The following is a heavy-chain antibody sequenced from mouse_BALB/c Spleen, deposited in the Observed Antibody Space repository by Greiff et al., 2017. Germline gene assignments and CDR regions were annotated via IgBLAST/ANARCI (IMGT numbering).Heavy chain of an antibody. Sequence: VQLQQSGPGLVQPSQSLSITCTVSGFSLTSYGVHWVRQSPGKGLEWLGVIWSGGSTDYNAAFISRLSISKDNSKSQVFFKMNSLQANDTAIYYCARRIYYGYDEYYYAMDYWGQGTSVTVSS. CDR1: GFSLTSYG. CDR3: ARRIYYGYDEYYYAMDY. V-gene: IGHV2-2*02. D-gene: IGHD2-2*01. CDR2: IWSGGST. J-gene: IGHJ4*01.